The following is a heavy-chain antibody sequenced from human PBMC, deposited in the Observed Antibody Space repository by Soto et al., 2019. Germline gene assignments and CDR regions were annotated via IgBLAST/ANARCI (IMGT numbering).Heavy chain of an antibody. Sequence: PGESLKISCKGSGYSFTSYWISWVRQMPGKGLEWMGRIDPSDSYTNYSPSFQGHVTISADKSISTAYLQWSSLKAADTAMYYCARTRYSSSWYGEVLYYCMDVWGQGTMVTVSS. D-gene: IGHD6-13*01. CDR1: GYSFTSYW. CDR3: ARTRYSSSWYGEVLYYCMDV. CDR2: IDPSDSYT. V-gene: IGHV5-10-1*01. J-gene: IGHJ6*02.